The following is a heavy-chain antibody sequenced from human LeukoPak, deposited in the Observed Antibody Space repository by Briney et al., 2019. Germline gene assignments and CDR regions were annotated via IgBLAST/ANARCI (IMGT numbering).Heavy chain of an antibody. J-gene: IGHJ4*02. Sequence: ASVKVSCEASGGTFSSYAISWVRQAPGQGLEWMGGIIPIFGTANYAQKFQGRVTITTDESTSTAYMELSSLRSEDTAVYYCASNYYDSSGYYPHFDYWGQGTLVTVSS. V-gene: IGHV1-69*05. CDR2: IIPIFGTA. D-gene: IGHD3-22*01. CDR3: ASNYYDSSGYYPHFDY. CDR1: GGTFSSYA.